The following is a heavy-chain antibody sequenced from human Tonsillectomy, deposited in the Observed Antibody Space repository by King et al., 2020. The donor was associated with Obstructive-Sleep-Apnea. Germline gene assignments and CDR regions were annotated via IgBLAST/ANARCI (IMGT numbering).Heavy chain of an antibody. V-gene: IGHV3-23*04. CDR2: ISKSGAST. Sequence: VQLVESGGGLVQPGGSLRLSCVAHGFTFSSSAMSWVRQAPGKGLEWVSTISKSGASTSYADSVKGRFTISRDNSKNTVYLQVNSLRVDDTALYYCAEQDGIVAVGCASPTLDYWGPGTLVTVSS. CDR1: GFTFSSSA. J-gene: IGHJ4*02. CDR3: AEQDGIVAVGCASPTLDY. D-gene: IGHD2-15*01.